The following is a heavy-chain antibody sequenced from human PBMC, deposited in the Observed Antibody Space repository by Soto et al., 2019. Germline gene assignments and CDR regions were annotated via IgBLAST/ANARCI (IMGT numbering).Heavy chain of an antibody. CDR1: GGSISSGGYY. CDR2: IYYSGST. D-gene: IGHD3-22*01. Sequence: SETLSLTCTVSGGSISSGGYYWSWIRQHPGKGLEWIGYIYYSGSTYHNPSLKSRVTISVDTSKNQFSLKLSSVTAADTAVYYCGASDSSGYYSPAYWGQGTLVTVSS. J-gene: IGHJ4*02. V-gene: IGHV4-31*03. CDR3: GASDSSGYYSPAY.